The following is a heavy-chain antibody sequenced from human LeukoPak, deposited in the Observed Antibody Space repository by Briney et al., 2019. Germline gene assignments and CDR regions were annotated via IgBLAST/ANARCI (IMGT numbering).Heavy chain of an antibody. CDR2: IFSSGNT. Sequence: SETLSLTCTVSHYSFISYYWNWIRQPPGKGLEWIGYIFSSGNTDYNPALKSRVTMSMDTSRNQFSLKLRSVTAADTAIHYCARDEGIAAQFDYWGQGALVTVSS. V-gene: IGHV4-59*01. D-gene: IGHD6-6*01. CDR1: HYSFISYY. CDR3: ARDEGIAAQFDY. J-gene: IGHJ4*02.